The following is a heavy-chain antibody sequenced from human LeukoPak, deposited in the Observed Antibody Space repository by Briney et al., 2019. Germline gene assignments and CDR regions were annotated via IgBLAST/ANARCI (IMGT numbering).Heavy chain of an antibody. Sequence: SETLSLTCTVSGGSISSYYWSWIRQPPGKGLEWIGHISYSGNTNYNPSLKSRVTIFVDMAKNQFSLKVRSVTAADTAVYFCVRLQTEPLDPLIDCWGQGTLVTVSS. J-gene: IGHJ4*02. CDR2: ISYSGNT. CDR3: VRLQTEPLDPLIDC. CDR1: GGSISSYY. D-gene: IGHD1-26*01. V-gene: IGHV4-59*08.